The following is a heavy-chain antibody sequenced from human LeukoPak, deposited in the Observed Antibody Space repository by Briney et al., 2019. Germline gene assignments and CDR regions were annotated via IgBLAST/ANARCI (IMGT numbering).Heavy chain of an antibody. Sequence: GGSLRLSCAAPGFTSSDYTMNWVRQSPGKGLEWVSGISVSDDSTYYADSVKGRFTISRDKSNNVLHLQMNSLRAEDTAVYYCARDRYCVSTNCPYDCWGQGTPVTVSS. V-gene: IGHV3-23*01. D-gene: IGHD2-2*01. CDR2: ISVSDDST. CDR3: ARDRYCVSTNCPYDC. J-gene: IGHJ4*02. CDR1: GFTSSDYT.